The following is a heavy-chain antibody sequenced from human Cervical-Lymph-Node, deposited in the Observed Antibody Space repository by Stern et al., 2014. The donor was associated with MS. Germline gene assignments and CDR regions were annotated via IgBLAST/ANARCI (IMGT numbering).Heavy chain of an antibody. J-gene: IGHJ4*02. CDR3: ARVDTHGYFDF. D-gene: IGHD3/OR15-3a*01. V-gene: IGHV3-53*01. CDR2: IYAGGNT. Sequence: EVQLVESGGGLIQPGGSLRLSCAASGFTVSTNYMSWVRQAPGKGLQWVSIIYAGGNTYYADSVKDRFTIPRDNSKNTLFLQMNSLRVEDTAIYYCARVDTHGYFDFWGQGALVTVSS. CDR1: GFTVSTNY.